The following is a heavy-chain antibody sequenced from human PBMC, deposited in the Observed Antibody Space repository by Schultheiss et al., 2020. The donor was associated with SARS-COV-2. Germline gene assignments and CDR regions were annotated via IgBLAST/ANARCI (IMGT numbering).Heavy chain of an antibody. V-gene: IGHV1-2*02. D-gene: IGHD5-18*01. CDR2: INPNSGGT. J-gene: IGHJ4*02. CDR1: GYTFTGYY. Sequence: ASVKVSCKASGYTFTGYYMHWVRQAPGQGLEWMGWINPNSGGTNYAQKFQGRVTMTRDTSISTAYMELRSLRSDDTAVYYCARGSSGYSYGFDYWGQGTLVTVSS. CDR3: ARGSSGYSYGFDY.